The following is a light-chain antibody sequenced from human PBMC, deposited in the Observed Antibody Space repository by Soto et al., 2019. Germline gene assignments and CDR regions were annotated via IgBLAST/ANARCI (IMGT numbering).Light chain of an antibody. J-gene: IGLJ1*01. Sequence: QSALTHPASVSGSPGQSITISCTGTSSDVGGYNFVAWYQQYPGKAPKVMIYEGSQRPSGVSTRFSGSRSGNTASLTISGLQPEDEADYYCCSYAGSSNYVFGTGTKLTVL. CDR1: SSDVGGYNF. V-gene: IGLV2-23*01. CDR2: EGS. CDR3: CSYAGSSNYV.